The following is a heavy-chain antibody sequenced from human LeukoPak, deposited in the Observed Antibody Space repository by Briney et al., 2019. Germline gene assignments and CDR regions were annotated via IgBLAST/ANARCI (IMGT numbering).Heavy chain of an antibody. V-gene: IGHV1-69*05. CDR2: IIPIFGTA. D-gene: IGHD2-2*01. CDR3: ASSLYCSSTSCYPGSSDY. J-gene: IGHJ4*02. Sequence: SVKVSCKASGGTFSSYAISWVRQAPGQGLEWMGGIIPIFGTANYAQKFQGRVTITTDESTSTAYMELSSLRSEDTAVYYCASSLYCSSTSCYPGSSDYWGQGTLVTVSS. CDR1: GGTFSSYA.